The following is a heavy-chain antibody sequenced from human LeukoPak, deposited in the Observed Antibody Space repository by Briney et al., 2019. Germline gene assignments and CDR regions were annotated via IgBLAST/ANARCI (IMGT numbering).Heavy chain of an antibody. Sequence: SETLSLTCAVYGGSFSSYYWSCFRQPPGRGLEWIGDIDHGGITNCNPSLKSRVTISVDTSKNQFSLTLRSVTAADTAVYYCAGLQGHLYYYMDVWGRGTTVTVSS. CDR3: AGLQGHLYYYMDV. J-gene: IGHJ6*03. CDR2: IDHGGIT. V-gene: IGHV4-34*01. CDR1: GGSFSSYY.